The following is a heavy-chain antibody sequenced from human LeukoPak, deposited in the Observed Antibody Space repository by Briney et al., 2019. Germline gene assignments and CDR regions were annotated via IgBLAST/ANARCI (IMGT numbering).Heavy chain of an antibody. CDR1: VGSTTSYY. Sequence: SETLSLTCTVSVGSTTSYYWGWIRQPPGRGLEWIGYIYYSGSTSYNPSLKSRVTISVDMSKNQFSLNLSSVTAADTAVYYCARDSTYYYDSSGFYYNYHGMDVWGQWTTVTVSS. V-gene: IGHV4-59*01. D-gene: IGHD3-22*01. CDR3: ARDSTYYYDSSGFYYNYHGMDV. J-gene: IGHJ6*02. CDR2: IYYSGST.